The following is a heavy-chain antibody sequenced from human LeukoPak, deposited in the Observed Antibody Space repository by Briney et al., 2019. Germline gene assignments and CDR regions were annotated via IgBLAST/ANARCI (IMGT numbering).Heavy chain of an antibody. CDR2: IYAGGDT. D-gene: IGHD6-19*01. V-gene: IGHV3-53*01. CDR1: GLTVSTNF. Sequence: GGSLRLSRAASGLTVSTNFMSWVRQAPGKGLEWVSVIYAGGDTYYADSVKGRFTISRDNSKNTLYLQMNSLRAEDTAVYYCARSGSGWFDFWGQGTLVTVSS. J-gene: IGHJ4*02. CDR3: ARSGSGWFDF.